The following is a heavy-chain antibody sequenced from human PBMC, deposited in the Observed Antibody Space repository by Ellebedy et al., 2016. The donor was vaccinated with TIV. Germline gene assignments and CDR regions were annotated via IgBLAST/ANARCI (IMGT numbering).Heavy chain of an antibody. J-gene: IGHJ4*02. D-gene: IGHD3-3*01. Sequence: GESLKISCAASGFTFSSYWMHWVRQAPGKGLVWVSRINSDGSSTSYADSVKGRFTISRDNAKNTLYLQINSLRAEDTAVYSCTASPTYYDFWSGYYGGGRCDYWGQGTLVTVSS. V-gene: IGHV3-74*01. CDR3: TASPTYYDFWSGYYGGGRCDY. CDR2: INSDGSST. CDR1: GFTFSSYW.